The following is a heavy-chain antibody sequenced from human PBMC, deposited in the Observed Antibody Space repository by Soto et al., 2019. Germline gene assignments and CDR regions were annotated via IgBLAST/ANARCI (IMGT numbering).Heavy chain of an antibody. Sequence: SVKVSCKASRGTFSSYAISWVRQAPGQGLEWMGGIIPIFGTANYAQKFQGRVTITADESTSTAYMELSSLRSEDTAVYYCASPAENYYYDSSGYYYVCWGQGTLVTVSS. V-gene: IGHV1-69*13. J-gene: IGHJ1*01. CDR2: IIPIFGTA. D-gene: IGHD3-22*01. CDR1: RGTFSSYA. CDR3: ASPAENYYYDSSGYYYVC.